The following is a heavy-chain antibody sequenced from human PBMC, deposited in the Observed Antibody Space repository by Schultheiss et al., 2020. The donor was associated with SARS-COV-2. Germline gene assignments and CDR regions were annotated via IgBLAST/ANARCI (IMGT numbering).Heavy chain of an antibody. CDR3: ARDSPSYYYGSGSSDAFDI. CDR1: GFTFSSYG. V-gene: IGHV3-33*01. J-gene: IGHJ3*02. CDR2: IWYDGSNK. D-gene: IGHD3-10*01. Sequence: GGSLRLSCAASGFTFSSYGMHWVRQAPGKGLEWVAVIWYDGSNKYYADSVKGRFTISRDNAKNSLYLQMNSLRAEDTAVYYCARDSPSYYYGSGSSDAFDIWGQGTMVTVSS.